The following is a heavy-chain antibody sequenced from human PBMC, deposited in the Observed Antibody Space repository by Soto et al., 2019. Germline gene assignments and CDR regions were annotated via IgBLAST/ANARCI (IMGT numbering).Heavy chain of an antibody. CDR2: ITTSSNTV. Sequence: EVQLVESGGGLVQPGGSLRLSCAASGFTFSTYSMNWVRQAPGKGLEWVAYITTSSNTVYYADSVKGRFTISRDNAKNSLYLQMNSLTVEDTAVYYCARRALWGQGTMVTVSS. CDR1: GFTFSTYS. J-gene: IGHJ3*01. V-gene: IGHV3-48*01. CDR3: ARRAL.